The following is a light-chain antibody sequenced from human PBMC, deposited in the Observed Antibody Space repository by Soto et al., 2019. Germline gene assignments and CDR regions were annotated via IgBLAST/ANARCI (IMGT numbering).Light chain of an antibody. Sequence: QSVLTQPASVSGSPGQSITISCTGTSCDVGGYNYVSWYQQHPGKAPKLMIYDVSNRSSGVSNRFSGSKSGNTASLTISGLQAEDEADYYCSSYTSSSTYVFGTGTKVTVL. CDR2: DVS. CDR1: SCDVGGYNY. CDR3: SSYTSSSTYV. V-gene: IGLV2-14*01. J-gene: IGLJ1*01.